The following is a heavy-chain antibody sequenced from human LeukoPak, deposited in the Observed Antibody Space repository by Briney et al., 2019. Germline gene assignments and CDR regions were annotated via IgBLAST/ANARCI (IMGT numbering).Heavy chain of an antibody. CDR2: IVVGSGNT. Sequence: ASVKVSFKASVFTFTSSAVQWGRQARGQRLEWIGWIVVGSGNTNYAQKFQERVTITRDMSTSTAYMELSSLRSEDTAVYYCAADRMTTVTYWYFDLWGRGTLVTVSS. J-gene: IGHJ2*01. V-gene: IGHV1-58*01. CDR1: VFTFTSSA. D-gene: IGHD4-17*01. CDR3: AADRMTTVTYWYFDL.